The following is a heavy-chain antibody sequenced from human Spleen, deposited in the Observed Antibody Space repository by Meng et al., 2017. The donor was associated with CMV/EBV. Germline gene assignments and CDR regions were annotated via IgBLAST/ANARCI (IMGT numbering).Heavy chain of an antibody. V-gene: IGHV3-20*04. CDR2: INWNAGST. Sequence: GGSLRLSCAASGFIFENHAMAWVRQVPGKGLELVSRINWNAGSTGYAESVKGRFTVSRDNAKNSLYLQMDSLRPEDTALYYCVRVYSTYGWFDPWGQGTLVTVSS. J-gene: IGHJ5*02. D-gene: IGHD4-11*01. CDR1: GFIFENHA. CDR3: VRVYSTYGWFDP.